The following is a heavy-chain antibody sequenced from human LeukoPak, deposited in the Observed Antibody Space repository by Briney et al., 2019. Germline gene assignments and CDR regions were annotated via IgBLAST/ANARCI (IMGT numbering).Heavy chain of an antibody. D-gene: IGHD3-10*01. V-gene: IGHV3-30*03. CDR2: TSYDGIIK. Sequence: PGGSLRLSCAASGFTFSSYGMHWVRQAPGKGLEWVAGTSYDGIIKEYVNSVKGRYTISRDNSKNTLSLQMNSLRAEDTATYYCARGSGEAARKTYFFDYWGQGTLVTVSS. CDR1: GFTFSSYG. J-gene: IGHJ4*02. CDR3: ARGSGEAARKTYFFDY.